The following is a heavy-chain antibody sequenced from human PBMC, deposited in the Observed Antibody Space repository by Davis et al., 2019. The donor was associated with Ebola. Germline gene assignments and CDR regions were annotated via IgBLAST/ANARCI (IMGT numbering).Heavy chain of an antibody. V-gene: IGHV3-21*01. CDR3: ARDVFVSMVQGVPFDY. CDR1: GFTFSSYS. J-gene: IGHJ4*02. CDR2: ISSSSSYI. Sequence: GGSLRLSCAASGFTFSSYSMNWVRQAPGKGLEWVSSISSSSSYIYYADSVKGRFTISRDNAKNSLYLQMNSLRAEDTAVYYCARDVFVSMVQGVPFDYWGQGTLVTVSS. D-gene: IGHD3-10*01.